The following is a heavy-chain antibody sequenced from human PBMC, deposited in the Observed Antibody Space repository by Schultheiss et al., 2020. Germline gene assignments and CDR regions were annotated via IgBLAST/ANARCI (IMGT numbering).Heavy chain of an antibody. D-gene: IGHD1-26*01. CDR3: ARGVGATDYISLDAFDI. V-gene: IGHV4-34*01. J-gene: IGHJ3*02. CDR1: GGSFSGYY. CDR2: IYYSGST. Sequence: AETLSLTCAVYGGSFSGYYWSWIRQPPGKGLEWIGSIYYSGSTNYNPSLKSRVTISVDTSKNQFSLKLSSVTAADTAVYYCARGVGATDYISLDAFDIWGQGTMVTVSS.